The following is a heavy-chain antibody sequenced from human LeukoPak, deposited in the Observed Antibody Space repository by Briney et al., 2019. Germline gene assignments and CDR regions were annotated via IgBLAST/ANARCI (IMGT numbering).Heavy chain of an antibody. V-gene: IGHV3-7*01. CDR1: GFTFSSYG. CDR2: IKQDGSEK. Sequence: GGSLRLSCAASGFTFSSYGMHWVRQAPGKGLEWVANIKQDGSEKYYVDSVKGRFTISRDNAKNSLYLQTNSLRAEDTAVYYCGPCSRTPLYYYGLDVWGQGTTVTVSS. CDR3: GPCSRTPLYYYGLDV. D-gene: IGHD2-2*01. J-gene: IGHJ6*02.